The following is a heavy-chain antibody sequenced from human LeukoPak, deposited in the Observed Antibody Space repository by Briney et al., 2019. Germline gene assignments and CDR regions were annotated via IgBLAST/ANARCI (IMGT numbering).Heavy chain of an antibody. CDR3: ASTCGWYFRY. D-gene: IGHD6-19*01. CDR2: IYYSGST. J-gene: IGHJ1*01. Sequence: SESLSLTLSLSDDSIIRLDLDWVRQPPGKGLEWIGYIYYSGSTNYNPSLKSRVTISVDTSKNQFSLKLTSVTAADTAVYYCASTCGWYFRYWGQGTLVTVSS. V-gene: IGHV4-59*11. CDR1: DDSIIRLD.